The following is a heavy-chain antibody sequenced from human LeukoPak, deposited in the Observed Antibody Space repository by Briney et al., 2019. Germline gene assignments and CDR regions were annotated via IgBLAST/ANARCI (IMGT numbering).Heavy chain of an antibody. D-gene: IGHD3-22*01. V-gene: IGHV1-69*05. J-gene: IGHJ4*02. CDR2: IIPIFGTA. CDR1: GGTFSSYA. CDR3: AANYYDSSALDY. Sequence: SVKVSCKASGGTFSSYAISWVRQAPGQGLEWMGGIIPIFGTANYAQKFQGRVTITTDESTSTAYMELSSLRSEDTALYYSAANYYDSSALDYWGQGTLVTVSS.